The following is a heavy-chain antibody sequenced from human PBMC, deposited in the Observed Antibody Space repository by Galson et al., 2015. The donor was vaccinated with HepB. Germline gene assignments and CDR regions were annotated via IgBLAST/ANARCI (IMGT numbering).Heavy chain of an antibody. D-gene: IGHD3-10*01. J-gene: IGHJ5*02. CDR2: IYGGATT. CDR3: ARDIGAGWLDP. Sequence: TLSLTCVVSGGSISRGGYSWTWIRQPPGKGLEWIGYIYGGATTRYNPSLKSRVSISLDMSENQFSLRLTSVTAADTAVYYCARDIGAGWLDPWGQGTLVTVSS. V-gene: IGHV4-30-4*07. CDR1: GGSISRGGYS.